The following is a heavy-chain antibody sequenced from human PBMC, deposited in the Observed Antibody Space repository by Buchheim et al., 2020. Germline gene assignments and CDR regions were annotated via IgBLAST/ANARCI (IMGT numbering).Heavy chain of an antibody. CDR1: GGTFSSYT. Sequence: QVQLVQSGAEVKKPGSSVKVSCKSSGGTFSSYTISWVRQAPGQGLEWMGKIIPIFGVAKYAQRFRDRVTITADKSTSTAYMELSSLRSEDTAVYYCARRQRITIFGAVPFDYYYGMDVWGQGTT. CDR3: ARRQRITIFGAVPFDYYYGMDV. CDR2: IIPIFGVA. V-gene: IGHV1-69*02. D-gene: IGHD3-3*01. J-gene: IGHJ6*02.